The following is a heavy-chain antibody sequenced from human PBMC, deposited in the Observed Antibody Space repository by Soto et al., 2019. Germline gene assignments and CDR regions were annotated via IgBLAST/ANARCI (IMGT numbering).Heavy chain of an antibody. CDR2: ISSSGSTI. D-gene: IGHD1-26*01. CDR3: ARAGAGDLGSFDY. CDR1: GFTFSSYE. V-gene: IGHV3-48*03. Sequence: GGSLRLSCAASGFTFSSYEMNWVRQAPGKGLEWVSYISSSGSTIYYADSVKGRFTISRDNAKNSLYLQMNSLRAEDTAVYYCARAGAGDLGSFDYWGQGTLVTVSS. J-gene: IGHJ4*02.